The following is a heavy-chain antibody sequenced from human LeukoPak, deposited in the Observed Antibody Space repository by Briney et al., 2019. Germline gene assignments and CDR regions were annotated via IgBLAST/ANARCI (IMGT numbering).Heavy chain of an antibody. CDR3: ARCWPGSGSYSTLCYMDV. CDR2: ISSSGSTI. CDR1: GFTFSSYW. V-gene: IGHV3-48*04. J-gene: IGHJ6*03. D-gene: IGHD3-10*01. Sequence: GGSLRLSCAASGFTFSSYWMSWVRQAPGKGLEWVSYISSSGSTIYYADSVKGRFTISRDNAKNSLYLQMNSLRAEDTAVYYCARCWPGSGSYSTLCYMDVWGKGTTVTISS.